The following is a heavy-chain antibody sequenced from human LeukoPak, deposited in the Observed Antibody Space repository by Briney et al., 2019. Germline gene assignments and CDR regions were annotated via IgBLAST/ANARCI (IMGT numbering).Heavy chain of an antibody. Sequence: SETLSLTCAVYGGSFSGYYWSWIRQPAGKGLEWIGEINHSGSTNYNPSLKSRVTISVDTSKNQFSLKLSSVTAADTAVYYCARGRVYCSSTSCYYYYGMDVWGQGTTVTVSS. V-gene: IGHV4-34*01. CDR3: ARGRVYCSSTSCYYYYGMDV. J-gene: IGHJ6*02. CDR1: GGSFSGYY. D-gene: IGHD2-2*01. CDR2: INHSGST.